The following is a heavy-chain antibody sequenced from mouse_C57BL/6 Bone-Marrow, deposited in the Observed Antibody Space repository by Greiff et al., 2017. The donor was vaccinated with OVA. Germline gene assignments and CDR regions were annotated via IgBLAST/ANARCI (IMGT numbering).Heavy chain of an antibody. J-gene: IGHJ4*01. D-gene: IGHD3-1*01. CDR2: IDPETGGT. CDR1: GYTFTDYE. CDR3: TRTRLGLYYAMDY. Sequence: QVQLKESGAELVRPGASVTLSCKASGYTFTDYEMHWVKQTPVHGLEWIGAIDPETGGTAYNQKFKGKAILTADKSSSTAYMELRSLTSEDSAVYYCTRTRLGLYYAMDYWGQGTSVTVSS. V-gene: IGHV1-15*01.